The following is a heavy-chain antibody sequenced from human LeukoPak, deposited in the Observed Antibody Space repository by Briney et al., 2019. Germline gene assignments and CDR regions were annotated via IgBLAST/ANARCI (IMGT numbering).Heavy chain of an antibody. D-gene: IGHD3-3*01. CDR3: ARDRAPEYYDFWSGYYTGVYGMDV. V-gene: IGHV4-59*01. J-gene: IGHJ6*02. CDR1: GGSISSYY. CDR2: IYYSGST. Sequence: SETLSLTCTVSGGSISSYYWSWIRQPPGKGLEWIGYIYYSGSTNYNPSLKSRVTISVDTSKNQFSLKLSSVTAADTAVYYCARDRAPEYYDFWSGYYTGVYGMDVWGQGTTVTVSS.